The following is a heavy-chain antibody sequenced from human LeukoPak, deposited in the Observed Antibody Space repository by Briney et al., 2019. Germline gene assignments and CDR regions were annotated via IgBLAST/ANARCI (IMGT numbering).Heavy chain of an antibody. J-gene: IGHJ6*02. Sequence: SETLSLTCAVYGGSFSGYYWSWIRQPPGKGLEWIGEINHSGSTNYNPSLKSRVTISVDTSKNQFSLKLSSVTAADTAVYYCARRHLGYCSGGSCSTMYYGMDVWGQGTTVTVSS. CDR1: GGSFSGYY. D-gene: IGHD2-15*01. V-gene: IGHV4-34*01. CDR3: ARRHLGYCSGGSCSTMYYGMDV. CDR2: INHSGST.